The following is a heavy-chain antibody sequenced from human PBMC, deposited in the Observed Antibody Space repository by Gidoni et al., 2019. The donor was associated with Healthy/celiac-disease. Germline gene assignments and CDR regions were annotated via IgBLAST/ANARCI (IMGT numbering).Heavy chain of an antibody. CDR1: GFTFGASA. CDR2: IRSKAYGGTT. V-gene: IGHV3-49*03. Sequence: EVQLVESGGGLVQPGRSLRLSCTASGFTFGASAMSWCRQAPGKGLGWVGFIRSKAYGGTTEYAASVKGRFTISRDDSKSIAYLQMNSLKTEDTAVYYCTRGNGATGWSPNHDAFDIWGQGTMVTVSS. J-gene: IGHJ3*02. D-gene: IGHD6-19*01. CDR3: TRGNGATGWSPNHDAFDI.